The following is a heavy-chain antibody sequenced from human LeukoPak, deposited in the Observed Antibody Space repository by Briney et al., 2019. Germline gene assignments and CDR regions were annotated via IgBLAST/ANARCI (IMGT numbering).Heavy chain of an antibody. CDR3: ARTDVYSGYDFYFDY. CDR2: INHSGST. D-gene: IGHD5-12*01. V-gene: IGHV4-34*01. CDR1: GGSFSGYY. Sequence: SETLSLTCAVYGGSFSGYYWSWIRQPPGKGLEWIGEINHSGSTNYNPSLKSRVTISVDTSKNQFSLKLSSVTAADTAVYYCARTDVYSGYDFYFDYWGQGTLVTVSS. J-gene: IGHJ4*02.